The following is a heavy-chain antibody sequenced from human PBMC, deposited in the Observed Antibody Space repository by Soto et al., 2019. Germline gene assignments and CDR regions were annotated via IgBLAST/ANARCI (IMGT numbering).Heavy chain of an antibody. J-gene: IGHJ6*02. D-gene: IGHD1-20*01. CDR3: ARDNLGIMDV. V-gene: IGHV4-59*01. CDR2: IYYSGST. Sequence: PSETLSLTCTVSGGSISSYYWSWIRQPPGKGLEWIGYIYYSGSTNYNPSLKSRVTISVDTSKNQFSLKLSSVTAADTAVYYCARDNLGIMDVCGQGTTVTVSS. CDR1: GGSISSYY.